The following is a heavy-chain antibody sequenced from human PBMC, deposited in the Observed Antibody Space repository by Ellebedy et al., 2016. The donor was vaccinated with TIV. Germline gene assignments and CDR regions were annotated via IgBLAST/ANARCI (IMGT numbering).Heavy chain of an antibody. CDR3: ARQTVATSVNDAFDI. CDR1: GFTFSNYW. V-gene: IGHV3-74*01. D-gene: IGHD4-17*01. Sequence: PGGSLRLSCAASGFTFSNYWMHWVRQAPGVGLVWVSRIKNDGSSTRYADSVKGRFTISRDNAKNSLYLQMNSLRAEDTAVYYCARQTVATSVNDAFDIWGLGTVVTVSS. CDR2: IKNDGSST. J-gene: IGHJ3*02.